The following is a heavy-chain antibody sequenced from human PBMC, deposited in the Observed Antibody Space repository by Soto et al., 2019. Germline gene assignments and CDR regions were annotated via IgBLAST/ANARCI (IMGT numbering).Heavy chain of an antibody. D-gene: IGHD2-2*01. Sequence: QVQLVQSGAEVKEPGSSVKVSCKASGGTFDDFIMNWVRQTPGQGLEWMGGIVPMFGTATYAEKFKGRVTISATGSKRTAYMELTSLRSEDTAVYYCARNGTYRRSLSQYLGMDVWGQGTTVTVS. CDR1: GGTFDDFI. CDR3: ARNGTYRRSLSQYLGMDV. J-gene: IGHJ6*02. V-gene: IGHV1-69*01. CDR2: IVPMFGTA.